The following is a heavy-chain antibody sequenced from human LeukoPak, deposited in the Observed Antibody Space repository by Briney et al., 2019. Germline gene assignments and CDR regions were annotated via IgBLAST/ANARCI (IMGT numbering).Heavy chain of an antibody. V-gene: IGHV1-8*01. CDR2: MNPNSGNT. CDR1: GYTFTSYD. D-gene: IGHD6-13*01. Sequence: ASVKVSCKASGYTFTSYDINWMRQATGQGLEWMGWMNPNSGNTGYAQKFQGRVTMTRNTSISTAYMELSSLRSEDTAVYYCARPLHRGSWYAYWGQGTLVTVSS. J-gene: IGHJ4*02. CDR3: ARPLHRGSWYAY.